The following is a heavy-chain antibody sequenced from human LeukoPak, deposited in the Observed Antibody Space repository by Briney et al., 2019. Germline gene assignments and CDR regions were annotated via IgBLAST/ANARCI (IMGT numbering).Heavy chain of an antibody. CDR3: APRGDIEHSYGYGKWFDP. V-gene: IGHV4-34*01. CDR1: GGSVSGYY. CDR2: INHSGRT. J-gene: IGHJ5*02. D-gene: IGHD5-18*01. Sequence: PSETLSLTCAVYGGSVSGYYWSWIRQPPGKGLEWIGEINHSGRTNYNASLKSRVTISVDTSKNQFSLRLSSVTAADTAVYYCAPRGDIEHSYGYGKWFDPWGQGTRVTVSS.